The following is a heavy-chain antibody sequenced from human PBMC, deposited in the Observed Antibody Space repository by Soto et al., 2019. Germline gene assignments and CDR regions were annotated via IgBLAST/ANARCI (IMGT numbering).Heavy chain of an antibody. CDR1: GLSISTFG. V-gene: IGHV3-33*01. CDR3: ARDLYAGHWPDY. D-gene: IGHD2-2*01. Sequence: GGSLRLSCVASGLSISTFGMHWVRQAPGKGLEWVAGIWFDGSKKHYADSVKGRFSISRDNSKKTLYLQMNGLRVEDTAVYYCARDLYAGHWPDYWGQGTLVTVS. J-gene: IGHJ4*02. CDR2: IWFDGSKK.